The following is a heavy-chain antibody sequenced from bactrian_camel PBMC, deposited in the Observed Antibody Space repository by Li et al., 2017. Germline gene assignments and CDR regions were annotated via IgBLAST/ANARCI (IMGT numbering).Heavy chain of an antibody. CDR1: VNSNNLNC. Sequence: HVQLVESGGGLVQAGGSLNLSCVATVNSNNLNCMGWFRQAPGKEREGVAAIVTRGGSTYYADSVKGRFTISQDNAKNTVYLRMNSLKPEDTAMFYCAARKVARGSHFSLGRAPALRRDEYNFWGQGTQVTVS. J-gene: IGHJ4*01. D-gene: IGHD2*01. V-gene: IGHV3S54*01. CDR3: AARKVARGSHFSLGRAPALRRDEYNF. CDR2: IVTRGGST.